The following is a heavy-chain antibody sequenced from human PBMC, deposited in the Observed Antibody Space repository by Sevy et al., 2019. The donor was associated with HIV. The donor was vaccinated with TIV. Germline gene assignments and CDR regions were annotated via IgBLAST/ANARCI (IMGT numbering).Heavy chain of an antibody. CDR3: TSMVVAAADYYYYGMDV. J-gene: IGHJ6*02. CDR2: IRSKAYGGTT. Sequence: GGSLRLSCTASGFTFGDYAMSWFRQAPGKGLEWVGFIRSKAYGGTTENAASVKGRFTISRDDSKSIAYLKMNSLKTEATAVYYCTSMVVAAADYYYYGMDVWGQGTTVTVSS. V-gene: IGHV3-49*03. CDR1: GFTFGDYA. D-gene: IGHD2-15*01.